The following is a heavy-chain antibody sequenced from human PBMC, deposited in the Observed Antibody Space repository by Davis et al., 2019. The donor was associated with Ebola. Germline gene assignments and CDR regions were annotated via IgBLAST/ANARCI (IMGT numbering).Heavy chain of an antibody. Sequence: GGSLRLSCAASGFIVSSNYMSWVRQAPGKGLEWVSVIYSGGSTYYADSVKGRFTISRDNSKNTLYLQMNSLRAEDTAVYYCAKGERVYCSGGSCYSRGYNWFDPWGQGTLVTVSS. CDR3: AKGERVYCSGGSCYSRGYNWFDP. CDR1: GFIVSSNY. CDR2: IYSGGST. V-gene: IGHV3-53*05. D-gene: IGHD2-15*01. J-gene: IGHJ5*02.